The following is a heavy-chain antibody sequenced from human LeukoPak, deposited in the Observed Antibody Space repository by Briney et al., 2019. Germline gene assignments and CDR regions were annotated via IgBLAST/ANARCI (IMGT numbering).Heavy chain of an antibody. CDR1: GFTVGSNY. J-gene: IGHJ4*02. Sequence: PGGSLGLSCAASGFTVGSNYMSWVRQAPGKGLEWVSVIYSGGSTYYTDSVKGRFTISRDNSKNTLYLQMDSLRAEDTAVYYCAREKRYWGQGTLVTVSS. CDR2: IYSGGST. V-gene: IGHV3-66*01. CDR3: AREKRY. D-gene: IGHD1-1*01.